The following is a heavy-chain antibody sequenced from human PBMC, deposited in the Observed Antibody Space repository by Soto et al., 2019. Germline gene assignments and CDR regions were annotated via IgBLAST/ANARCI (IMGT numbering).Heavy chain of an antibody. V-gene: IGHV1-8*01. CDR3: ARDSPPPYYYYYGMDV. J-gene: IGHJ6*02. CDR1: GYTFTSYD. Sequence: ASVKVSCKASGYTFTSYDINWVLQATGQGLEWMGWMNPNSGNTGYAQKFQGRVTMTRNTSISTAYTELSSLRSEDTAVYYCARDSPPPYYYYYGMDVWGQGTTVTVSS. CDR2: MNPNSGNT.